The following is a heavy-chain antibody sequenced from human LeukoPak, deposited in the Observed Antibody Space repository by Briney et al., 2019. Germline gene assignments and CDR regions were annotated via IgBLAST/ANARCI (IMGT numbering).Heavy chain of an antibody. CDR2: IYSGGST. J-gene: IGHJ4*02. CDR1: GFTVSSNY. Sequence: GGSLRLSCAASGFTVSSNYMSWVRQAPGKGLEWVSVIYSGGSTYYADSVKGRFTISRDNSKNTLYLQMNSLRAEDTAVYYCARTDRSSSGYYFDCWGQGTLVTVSS. V-gene: IGHV3-53*01. CDR3: ARTDRSSSGYYFDC. D-gene: IGHD3-10*01.